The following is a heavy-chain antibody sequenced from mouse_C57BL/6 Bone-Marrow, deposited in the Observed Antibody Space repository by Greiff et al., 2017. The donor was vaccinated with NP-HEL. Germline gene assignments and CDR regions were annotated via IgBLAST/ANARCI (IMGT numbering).Heavy chain of an antibody. CDR2: IYPGGGYT. V-gene: IGHV1-63*01. Sequence: QVQLQQSGAELVRPGTSVKMSCKASGYTFTNYWIGWAKQRPGHGLEGIGDIYPGGGYTNYNEKFKGKATLTADKSSSTAYMQFSSLTSEDSAIYYGARKDYYGSSYAYYCDYWGQGTTLTVSS. CDR3: ARKDYYGSSYAYYCDY. D-gene: IGHD1-1*01. J-gene: IGHJ2*01. CDR1: GYTFTNYW.